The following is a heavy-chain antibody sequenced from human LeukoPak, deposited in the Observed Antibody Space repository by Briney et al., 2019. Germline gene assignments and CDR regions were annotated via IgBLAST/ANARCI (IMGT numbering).Heavy chain of an antibody. CDR3: ARHLSIVVVTASSNWFDP. Sequence: SETLSLTCAVYGGSFSGYYWSWIRQPPGKGLEWIGEINHSGSTNYNPSLKSRVTISVDTSKNQFSLKLSSVTAADTAVYYCARHLSIVVVTASSNWFDPWGQGTLVTVSS. V-gene: IGHV4-34*01. D-gene: IGHD2-21*02. CDR1: GGSFSGYY. J-gene: IGHJ5*02. CDR2: INHSGST.